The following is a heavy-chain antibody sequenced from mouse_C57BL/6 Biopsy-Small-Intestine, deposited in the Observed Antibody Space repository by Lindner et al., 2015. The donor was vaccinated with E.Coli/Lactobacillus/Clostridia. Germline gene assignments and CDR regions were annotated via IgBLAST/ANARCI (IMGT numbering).Heavy chain of an antibody. CDR2: IGGYNGNT. J-gene: IGHJ4*01. D-gene: IGHD2-13*01. CDR1: GYTFTSYG. CDR3: ARVGGELFGDYEMCKY. Sequence: SVKVSCKASGYTFTSYGISWVRQAPGQGLEWMGWIGGYNGNTNYAQKVEGRVTMTTDTSTSTAYMELRSLRSGDTAVYYCARVGGELFGDYEMCKYWGQGTLVTVSS. V-gene: IGHV1-59*01.